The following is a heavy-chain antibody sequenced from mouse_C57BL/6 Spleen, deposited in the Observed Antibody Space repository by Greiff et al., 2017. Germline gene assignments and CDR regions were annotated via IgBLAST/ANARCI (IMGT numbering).Heavy chain of an antibody. V-gene: IGHV1-69*01. Sequence: VLLQQPGAELVMPGASVKLSCKASGYTFTSYWLHWVKQRPGQGLEWIGEIDPSDSYTNYNQKFKGKSTLTVDKSSSTAYMQRSSLTSEDSAVYYCARKGFDYWGQGTTLTVSS. CDR1: GYTFTSYW. CDR3: ARKGFDY. J-gene: IGHJ2*01. CDR2: IDPSDSYT.